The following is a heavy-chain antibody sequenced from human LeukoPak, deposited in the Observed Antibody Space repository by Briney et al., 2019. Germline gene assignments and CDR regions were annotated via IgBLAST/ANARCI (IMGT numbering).Heavy chain of an antibody. V-gene: IGHV4-59*01. J-gene: IGHJ4*02. CDR1: GGSISSYY. CDR2: IYYSGST. CDR3: ARDLIVPDAMTGSGSYSTDY. Sequence: SETLSLTCTVSGGSISSYYWSWIRQPPGKGLEWIGYIYYSGSTYYNPSLRSRVTISVDTSKNQFSLKLSSVTAADTAVYYCARDLIVPDAMTGSGSYSTDYWGQGTLATVSS. D-gene: IGHD3-10*01.